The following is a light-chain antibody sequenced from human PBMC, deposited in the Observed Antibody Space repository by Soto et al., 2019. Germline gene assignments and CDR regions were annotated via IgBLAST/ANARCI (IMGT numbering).Light chain of an antibody. CDR3: QQHNSFPIT. Sequence: DIQMTQSPSSLSASVGDRVTITCRASQDISNYLAWFQQRPGKAPKSLIYGASNLQSGVPSKFSGSGSGTDFTLTISSLQAEDFATYYCQQHNSFPITFGQGTRLES. CDR2: GAS. CDR1: QDISNY. J-gene: IGKJ5*01. V-gene: IGKV1-16*02.